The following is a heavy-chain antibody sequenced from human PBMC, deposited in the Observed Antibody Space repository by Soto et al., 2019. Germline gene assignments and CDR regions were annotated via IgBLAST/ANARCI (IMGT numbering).Heavy chain of an antibody. V-gene: IGHV4-59*01. CDR2: IPYSGGP. CDR1: GDSIRSYF. Sequence: PSETLSLTCNVSGDSIRSYFWSWIRQPPGKGLEWIGYIPYSGGPTYNPSLKSRVTISIDTSKKQFSLKMTSVTAADTAVYYCASSKMGLISVLETWGQGTLVTAPQ. D-gene: IGHD2-8*01. CDR3: ASSKMGLISVLET. J-gene: IGHJ5*02.